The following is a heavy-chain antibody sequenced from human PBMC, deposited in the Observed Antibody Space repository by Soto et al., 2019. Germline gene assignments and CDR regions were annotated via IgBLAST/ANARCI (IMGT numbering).Heavy chain of an antibody. Sequence: ASVKVSCKASGYTFTSYGISWVRQAPGQGLEWMGWISAYNGNTNYAQKLQGRVTMTTDTPTSTAYMELRSLRSDDTAVYYCARVRKGTMIVVVIPTNYGMDVWGQGTTVTVSS. CDR1: GYTFTSYG. CDR2: ISAYNGNT. D-gene: IGHD3-22*01. J-gene: IGHJ6*02. CDR3: ARVRKGTMIVVVIPTNYGMDV. V-gene: IGHV1-18*01.